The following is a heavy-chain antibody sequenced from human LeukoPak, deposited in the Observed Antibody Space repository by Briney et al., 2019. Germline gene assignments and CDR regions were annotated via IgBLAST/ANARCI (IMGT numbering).Heavy chain of an antibody. CDR1: GFTFSSYA. D-gene: IGHD5-12*01. V-gene: IGHV3-23*01. J-gene: IGHJ4*02. CDR2: ISGSGGST. Sequence: PGGSLRLSCAASGFTFSSYAMSWVRQAPGKGLEWVSAISGSGGSTYYADSVKGRFTISRDNSKNTPYLQMNSLRAEDTAVYYCAKDRGYDPYFDYWGQGTLVTVPS. CDR3: AKDRGYDPYFDY.